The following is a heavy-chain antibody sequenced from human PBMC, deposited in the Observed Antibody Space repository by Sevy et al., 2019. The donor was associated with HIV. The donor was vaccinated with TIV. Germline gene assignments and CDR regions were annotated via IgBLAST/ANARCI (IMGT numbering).Heavy chain of an antibody. CDR2: TWYDGNNK. CDR3: ARGPLRYCSSTSCYEGDYYYYGMDV. V-gene: IGHV3-33*01. Sequence: GGCLRLSCAASGFTFSNYGIHWVRQAPGKGLEWVAVTWYDGNNKNYTDSVKGRFTISRDNSKKTLYLQVNRLRAEDTAVYYCARGPLRYCSSTSCYEGDYYYYGMDVWGQGTTVTVSS. CDR1: GFTFSNYG. J-gene: IGHJ6*02. D-gene: IGHD2-2*01.